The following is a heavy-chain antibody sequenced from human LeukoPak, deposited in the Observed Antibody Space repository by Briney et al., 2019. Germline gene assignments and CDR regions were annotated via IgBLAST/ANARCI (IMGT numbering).Heavy chain of an antibody. V-gene: IGHV1-2*04. D-gene: IGHD6-13*01. CDR2: INPNSGGT. Sequence: ASVKVSCKASGYTFTGYYMHWVRQAPGQGLEWMGWINPNSGGTNYAQKFQGWVTMTRDTSISTAYMELSRLRSDDTAVYYCARETGGSSSWYDYWGQGTLVTVSS. J-gene: IGHJ4*02. CDR3: ARETGGSSSWYDY. CDR1: GYTFTGYY.